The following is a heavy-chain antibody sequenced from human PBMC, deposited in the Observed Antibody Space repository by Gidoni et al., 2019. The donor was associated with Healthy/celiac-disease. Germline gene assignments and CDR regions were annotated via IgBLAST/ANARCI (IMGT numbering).Heavy chain of an antibody. CDR2: ISSSSSTI. CDR1: GFPFSSYS. CDR3: ARDEGRDLMSGSYNYFDY. V-gene: IGHV3-48*01. D-gene: IGHD1-26*01. J-gene: IGHJ4*02. Sequence: EVQLVESGGGLVQPGWSLRLSCAASGFPFSSYSMNWVRQAPGKGLEWVSYISSSSSTIYYADSVKGRFTISRDNAKNSLYLQMNSLRAEDTAVYYCARDEGRDLMSGSYNYFDYWGQGTLVTVSS.